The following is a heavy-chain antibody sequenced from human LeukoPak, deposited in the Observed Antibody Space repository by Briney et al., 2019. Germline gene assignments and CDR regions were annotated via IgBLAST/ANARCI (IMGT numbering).Heavy chain of an antibody. Sequence: PSETLSLTCTVSGGSISSYYWSWLRQPPGKGLEWIGYIYYSGSTNYNPSLKSRVTISVDTSKNQFSLKLSSVTAADTAVYYCARAPSHYYYDSSGYQFDYWGQGTLVTVSS. CDR1: GGSISSYY. CDR2: IYYSGST. CDR3: ARAPSHYYYDSSGYQFDY. D-gene: IGHD3-22*01. J-gene: IGHJ4*02. V-gene: IGHV4-59*01.